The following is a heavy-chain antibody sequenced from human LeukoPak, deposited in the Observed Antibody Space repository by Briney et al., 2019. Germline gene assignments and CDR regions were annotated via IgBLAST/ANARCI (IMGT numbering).Heavy chain of an antibody. V-gene: IGHV4-4*02. J-gene: IGHJ4*02. CDR2: IHHSGST. CDR3: ARGIPGYFGTSGYYYEY. CDR1: GDSISSNYW. Sequence: SETLSLTCAVTGDSISSNYWWTWVRQPPGKGLEWIGEIHHSGSTNDSPSLKSRATISVDYSRNQFSLGLSSVTAADTAVYYCARGIPGYFGTSGYYYEYWGQGTLVTVSS. D-gene: IGHD3-22*01.